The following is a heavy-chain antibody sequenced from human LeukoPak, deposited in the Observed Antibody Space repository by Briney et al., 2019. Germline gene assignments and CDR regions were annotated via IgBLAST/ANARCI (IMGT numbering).Heavy chain of an antibody. J-gene: IGHJ2*01. Sequence: GGSLRLSCEASGFTFGTYGMTWVRQAPGKGLEWVSGITGSSTWTYYADSVRGRFTISRDNSKNTLHLQMNNLTAGDTAIYYCARELVSLGTGYFDLWGRGTLVTVSS. D-gene: IGHD7-27*01. CDR2: ITGSSTWT. V-gene: IGHV3-23*01. CDR3: ARELVSLGTGYFDL. CDR1: GFTFGTYG.